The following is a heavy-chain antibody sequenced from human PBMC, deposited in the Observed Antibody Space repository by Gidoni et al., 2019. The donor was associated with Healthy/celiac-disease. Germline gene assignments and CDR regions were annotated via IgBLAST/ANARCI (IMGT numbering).Heavy chain of an antibody. CDR1: GGSFSGYY. J-gene: IGHJ4*02. CDR3: ARGLSGYDSSGIYYFDY. D-gene: IGHD3-22*01. CDR2: INHSGST. Sequence: QVQLQQWGAGLLKPSETLSLTCAVYGGSFSGYYWSWIRQPPGKGLDWIGEINHSGSTNYNPSLKSRVTISVDTSKNQFSLKLSSVTAADTAVYYCARGLSGYDSSGIYYFDYWGQGTLVTVSS. V-gene: IGHV4-34*01.